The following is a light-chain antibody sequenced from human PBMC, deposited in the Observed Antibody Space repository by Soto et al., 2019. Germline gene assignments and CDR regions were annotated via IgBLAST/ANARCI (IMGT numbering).Light chain of an antibody. V-gene: IGKV3-20*01. J-gene: IGKJ4*01. Sequence: EIVLTQSPGTLSLSPGERATLSCRASQSVSSSYLAWYQQKPGQAPRLLIYGASSRATGIPDRFSGSGSGTDFTLTISSLEPEDFAVYYGQQYGSSPLTFGGGPKVEIK. CDR3: QQYGSSPLT. CDR2: GAS. CDR1: QSVSSSY.